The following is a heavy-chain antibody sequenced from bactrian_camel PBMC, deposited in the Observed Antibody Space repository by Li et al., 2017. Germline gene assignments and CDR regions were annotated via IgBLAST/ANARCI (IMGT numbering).Heavy chain of an antibody. CDR1: AYAFASLC. CDR2: IDDILNTE. V-gene: IGHV3S63*01. D-gene: IGHD3*01. J-gene: IGHJ4*01. CDR3: AASSRTLWSGCSLRTDFPY. Sequence: HVQLVESGGAGVRDGGSLRLSCTASAYAFASLCMGWFRQAPGKEREAVACIDDILNTEYSDAAKGRFTISQGNAKNTVYLQLNSLNPEDGGTYYCAASSRTLWSGCSLRTDFPYWGQGTQVTVS.